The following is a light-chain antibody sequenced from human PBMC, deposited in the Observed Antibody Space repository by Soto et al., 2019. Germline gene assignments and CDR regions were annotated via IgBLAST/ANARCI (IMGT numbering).Light chain of an antibody. CDR1: QSVSRSY. J-gene: IGKJ1*01. V-gene: IGKV3-20*01. Sequence: EIVLTQSPGTLSXSXXXXXSXSCRASQSVSRSYLGWYQQKPGQAPRLLMYGASIRAAGVPDRFSGSGSGTEFTLTISRLEPEDFTVYYCHHYETFGQGTKVDI. CDR3: HHYET. CDR2: GAS.